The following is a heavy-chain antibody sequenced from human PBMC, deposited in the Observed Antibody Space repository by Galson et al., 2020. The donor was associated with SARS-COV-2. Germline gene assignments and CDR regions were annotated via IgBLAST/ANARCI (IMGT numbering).Heavy chain of an antibody. J-gene: IGHJ3*02. V-gene: IGHV3-7*01. Sequence: GGSLRLSCFTSGFSSSSSWMTWVRQAPGMGLEWVANIKPDASENGYVDSVKGRFTISRDNAKNSLFLQMSSLTADDTAVYFCARDWQADCWSGLARDRWGQGTKVTVSS. CDR1: GFSSSSSW. CDR3: ARDWQADCWSGLARDR. D-gene: IGHD3-3*01. CDR2: IKPDASEN.